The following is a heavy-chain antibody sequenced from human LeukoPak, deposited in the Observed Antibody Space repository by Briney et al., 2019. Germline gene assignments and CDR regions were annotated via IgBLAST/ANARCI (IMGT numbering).Heavy chain of an antibody. CDR3: ARDTDY. CDR2: IYYSGST. Sequence: SETLSLTCTVSGGSISSYYWSWIRQPPGKGLEWIGYIYYSGSTNYDPSLKSRVTISVDTSKNQFSLKLSSVTAADTAVYYCARDTDYWGQGTLVTVSS. V-gene: IGHV4-59*01. J-gene: IGHJ4*02. CDR1: GGSISSYY.